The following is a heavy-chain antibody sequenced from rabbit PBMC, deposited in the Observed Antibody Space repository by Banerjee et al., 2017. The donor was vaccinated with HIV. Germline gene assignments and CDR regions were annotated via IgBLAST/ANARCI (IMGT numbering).Heavy chain of an antibody. Sequence: ASGFSFSNKYVMCWVRQAPGKGLEWIACINTSSGNTVYATWAKGRFTISKASSTTVTLQMTSLTAADTATYFCARGYSGKIYHRLWGQGTLVTVS. CDR3: ARGYSGKIYHRL. J-gene: IGHJ3*01. CDR2: INTSSGNT. D-gene: IGHD7-1*01. CDR1: GFSFSNKYV. V-gene: IGHV1S40*01.